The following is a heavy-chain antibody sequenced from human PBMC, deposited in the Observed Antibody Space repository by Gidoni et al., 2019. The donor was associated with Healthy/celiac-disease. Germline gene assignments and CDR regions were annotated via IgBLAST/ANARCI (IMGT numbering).Heavy chain of an antibody. Sequence: EVQLVASGGGLVQPGGSLRLSCAASGFTFSSYEMNWVRQAPGKGLDWVSYISSSGSTIYYADSVKGRFTISRDNAKNALYLQMNSLRAEDTAVYYCATSGSYRDYWGQGTLVTVSS. CDR3: ATSGSYRDY. CDR1: GFTFSSYE. J-gene: IGHJ4*02. D-gene: IGHD1-26*01. CDR2: ISSSGSTI. V-gene: IGHV3-48*03.